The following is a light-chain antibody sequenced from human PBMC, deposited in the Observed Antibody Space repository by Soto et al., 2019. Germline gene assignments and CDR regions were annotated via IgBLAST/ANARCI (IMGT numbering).Light chain of an antibody. V-gene: IGLV2-14*03. CDR3: CSYTTPTSRV. Sequence: HSALTQPASVSGSPGQSITISCTGTSSDVGHYNYVSWYQQHPGNAPKLVIYDVSIRASGVSDRFSGSKSGNTASLTISGLQAEDEADYYCCSYTTPTSRVFGTGNKVTV. J-gene: IGLJ1*01. CDR1: SSDVGHYNY. CDR2: DVS.